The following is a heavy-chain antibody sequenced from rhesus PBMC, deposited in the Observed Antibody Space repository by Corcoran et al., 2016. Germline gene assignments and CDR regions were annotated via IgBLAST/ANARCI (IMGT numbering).Heavy chain of an antibody. CDR2: MSYTGSST. Sequence: EVQLVETGGGLVQPGVYLRLSCAAAGFTFSSYGMSRARQAPGKGLEWVSGMSYTGSSTYYADSVKGRFTSSRDNSKNTLSLQMNSLRAEATAVYYCAKDQGWKASLDVWGRGVLVTVSS. CDR3: AKDQGWKASLDV. CDR1: GFTFSSYG. D-gene: IGHD1-1*01. V-gene: IGHV3S5*01. J-gene: IGHJ5-2*02.